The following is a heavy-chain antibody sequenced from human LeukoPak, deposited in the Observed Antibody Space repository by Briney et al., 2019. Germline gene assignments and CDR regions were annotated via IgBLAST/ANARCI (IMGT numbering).Heavy chain of an antibody. V-gene: IGHV1-18*01. CDR2: ISAYNGNT. D-gene: IGHD3-22*01. CDR1: GYTFTSYG. CDR3: ARTRYYYDSSGYTLNWFDP. Sequence: ASVKVSCKASGYTFTSYGISWVRQAPGQGLEWMGWISAYNGNTNYAQKLQGRVTMTTDTSTCTAYMELRSLGSDDTAVYYCARTRYYYDSSGYTLNWFDPWGQGTLVTVSS. J-gene: IGHJ5*02.